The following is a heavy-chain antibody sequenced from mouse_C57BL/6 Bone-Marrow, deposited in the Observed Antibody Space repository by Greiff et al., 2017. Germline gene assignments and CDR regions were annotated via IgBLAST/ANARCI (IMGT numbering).Heavy chain of an antibody. D-gene: IGHD2-5*01. V-gene: IGHV1-82*01. CDR2: IYPGDGDT. CDR3: ARLGAYYSNYDAMDY. Sequence: QVQLQQSGPELVKPGASVKISCKASGYAFSSSWMNWVKQRPGKGLEWIGRIYPGDGDTNYNGKFKGKATLTGDKSSSTAYMQLSSLTSEDSAVYFCARLGAYYSNYDAMDYWGQGTSVTVSS. J-gene: IGHJ4*01. CDR1: GYAFSSSW.